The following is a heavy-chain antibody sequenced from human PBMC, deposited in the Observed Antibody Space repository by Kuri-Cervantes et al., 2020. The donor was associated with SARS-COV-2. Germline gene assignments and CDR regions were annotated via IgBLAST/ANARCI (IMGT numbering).Heavy chain of an antibody. J-gene: IGHJ4*02. CDR1: GFNFSRTD. CDR2: ISYDGKKK. CDR3: AKDHFGVHDF. Sequence: GESLKISCAASGFNFSRTDMHWVRQAPGKGLEWVAVISYDGKKKKCIGSGKGRFTISRDNSQNTVYLRMTILRSEDTAMYYCAKDHFGVHDFWGQGTLVTVSS. V-gene: IGHV3-30*18. D-gene: IGHD2-21*01.